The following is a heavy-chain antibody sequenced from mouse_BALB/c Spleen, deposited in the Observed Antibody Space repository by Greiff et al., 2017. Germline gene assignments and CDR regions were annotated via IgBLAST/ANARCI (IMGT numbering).Heavy chain of an antibody. D-gene: IGHD2-12*01. Sequence: VQLQQSGPELMKPGASVKISCKASGYSFTSYYMHWVKQSHGKSLEWIGYIDPFNGGTSYNQKFKGKATLTVDKSSSTAYMHHSSLTSGDSAVYYSASNSYGLFDYWGQGTTLTVSS. V-gene: IGHV1S135*01. CDR1: GYSFTSYY. CDR3: ASNSYGLFDY. J-gene: IGHJ2*01. CDR2: IDPFNGGT.